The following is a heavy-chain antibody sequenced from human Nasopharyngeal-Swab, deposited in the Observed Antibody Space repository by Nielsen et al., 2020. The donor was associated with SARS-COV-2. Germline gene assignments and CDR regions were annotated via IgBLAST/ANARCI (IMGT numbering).Heavy chain of an antibody. J-gene: IGHJ5*02. V-gene: IGHV3-48*03. CDR3: AADSSSWYSS. D-gene: IGHD6-13*01. Sequence: GESLKISCVVSGFTFSGYEMNWVRQAPGKGLEWISCISSSGSIIYYADSVKGRFTISRDNAKNSLYLQMNSLRAEDTAVYYCAADSSSWYSSWGQGTLVTVSS. CDR1: GFTFSGYE. CDR2: ISSSGSII.